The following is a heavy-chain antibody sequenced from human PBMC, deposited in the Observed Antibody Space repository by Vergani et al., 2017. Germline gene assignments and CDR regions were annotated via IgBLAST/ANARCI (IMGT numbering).Heavy chain of an antibody. CDR1: GFTFSSYA. J-gene: IGHJ4*02. Sequence: EVQLLESGGGLVQPGGSLRLSCAASGFTFSSYAMSWVRQAPGKGLEWVSAISGSGGSTSYADSVKGRFTISRDNSKNTLYLQMNSLRDEDTAVYYCAPTPGGYCSGGSCYPFDYWGQGTLVTVSS. CDR3: APTPGGYCSGGSCYPFDY. V-gene: IGHV3-23*01. CDR2: ISGSGGST. D-gene: IGHD2-15*01.